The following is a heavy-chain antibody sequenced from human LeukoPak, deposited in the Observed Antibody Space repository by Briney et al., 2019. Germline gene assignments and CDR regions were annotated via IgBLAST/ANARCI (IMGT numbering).Heavy chain of an antibody. Sequence: GGSLRLSCAASGFTFSSYAMHWVRQAPGKGLEWVAVISYDGSNKYYADSVKSQFTISRDNSKNTLYLQMNSLRAEDTAVYYCARGPTIAVAGRAKYYFDYWGQGTLVTVSS. D-gene: IGHD6-19*01. CDR1: GFTFSSYA. CDR3: ARGPTIAVAGRAKYYFDY. V-gene: IGHV3-30*04. J-gene: IGHJ4*02. CDR2: ISYDGSNK.